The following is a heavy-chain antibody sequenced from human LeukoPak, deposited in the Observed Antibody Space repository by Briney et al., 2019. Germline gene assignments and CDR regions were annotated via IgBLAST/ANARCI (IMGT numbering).Heavy chain of an antibody. D-gene: IGHD5-18*01. CDR2: VSGSGGST. V-gene: IGHV3-23*01. Sequence: GGSLRLSCAASGFTFASYAMTWVRQAPGKGLEWVSAVSGSGGSTYSADSVKGRFTISRDNSKNTLYLQINSLRAEDTAVYYCARDGTAMVITNGYFDYWGQGTLVTVSS. CDR1: GFTFASYA. CDR3: ARDGTAMVITNGYFDY. J-gene: IGHJ4*02.